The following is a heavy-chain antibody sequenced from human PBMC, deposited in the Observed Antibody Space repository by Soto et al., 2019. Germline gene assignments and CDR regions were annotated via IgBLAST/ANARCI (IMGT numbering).Heavy chain of an antibody. V-gene: IGHV1-46*01. J-gene: IGHJ6*02. CDR1: GYTFTSYY. D-gene: IGHD6-19*01. Sequence: ASVKVSCKASGYTFTSYYMHWVRQAPGQGLEWMGIINPSGGSTSYAQKFQGRVTMTRDTSTSTVYMELSSLRSEDTAVYYCARVPSKAVAGTYGMDGWGQGNTVTVSS. CDR2: INPSGGST. CDR3: ARVPSKAVAGTYGMDG.